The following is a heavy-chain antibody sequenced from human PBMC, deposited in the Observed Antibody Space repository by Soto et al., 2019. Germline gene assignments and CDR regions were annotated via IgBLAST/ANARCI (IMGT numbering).Heavy chain of an antibody. Sequence: QLQLQESGPGLVKPSATLSLTGAVSGGSIISAYHDWDWLRRPPGEGLEWIGPIHFDGGTYYNPSLKSQVTVSIDPSTTHFPLKVTSVTATDAAVYSWARRTRHYDFLDSWGRGTLVTVAS. CDR2: IHFDGGT. J-gene: IGHJ5*01. D-gene: IGHD3-3*01. CDR3: ARRTRHYDFLDS. V-gene: IGHV4-39*02. CDR1: GGSIISAYHD.